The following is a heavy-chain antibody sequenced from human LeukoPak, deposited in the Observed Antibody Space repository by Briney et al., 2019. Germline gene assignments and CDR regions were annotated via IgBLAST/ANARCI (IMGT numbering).Heavy chain of an antibody. CDR3: ARDSSSWFSYFDY. CDR1: GLTVSSNH. CDR2: LYRDDRT. Sequence: GGSLRLSCAASGLTVSSNHMNWVRQAPGKGLEWVSILYRDDRTYYADSVKGRFTISRDNSKNTLYLQMNSLRAEDTAVYYCARDSSSWFSYFDYWGQGTLVTVSS. V-gene: IGHV3-53*05. D-gene: IGHD6-13*01. J-gene: IGHJ4*02.